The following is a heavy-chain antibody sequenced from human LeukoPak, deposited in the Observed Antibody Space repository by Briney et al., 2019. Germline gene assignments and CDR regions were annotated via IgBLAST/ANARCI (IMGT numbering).Heavy chain of an antibody. CDR3: ARAIAVACLASGGLNFDY. CDR2: IYYSGST. Sequence: KTSETLSLTCTVSGGSISSYYWSWIRQPPGKGLEWIGYIYYSGSTNYNPSLKSRVTISVDTSKNQFSLKLSSVTAADTAVYYCARAIAVACLASGGLNFDYWGQGTLVTVSS. J-gene: IGHJ4*02. D-gene: IGHD6-19*01. CDR1: GGSISSYY. V-gene: IGHV4-59*01.